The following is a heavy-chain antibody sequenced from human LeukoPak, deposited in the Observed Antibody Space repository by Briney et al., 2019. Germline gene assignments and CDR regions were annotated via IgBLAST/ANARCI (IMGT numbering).Heavy chain of an antibody. CDR2: ISTSGDST. CDR3: AKAVSNWNDAPCDY. D-gene: IGHD1-1*01. J-gene: IGHJ4*02. V-gene: IGHV3-23*01. CDR1: GFTFSSYA. Sequence: GGSLRLSCAASGFTFSSYAMSWVRQAPGKGLEWVSGISTSGDSTYYAHSVKGRFTISRDNSKNILYLQMNSLRAEDTAVYYCAKAVSNWNDAPCDYWGQGTLVTVSS.